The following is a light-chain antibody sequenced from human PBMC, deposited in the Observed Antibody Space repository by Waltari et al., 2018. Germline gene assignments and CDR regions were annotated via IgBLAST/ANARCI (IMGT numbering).Light chain of an antibody. V-gene: IGKV1-5*03. J-gene: IGKJ1*01. Sequence: DIHMTQSPTTLSASVGDRVTITCRASQGLTGWLAWYQQKPGKAPELLIYKTSRLESGVPSRFSGSGSQTEFTLTISSLQHDDFATYYCQQYASYWTFGQGTKVEMK. CDR1: QGLTGW. CDR2: KTS. CDR3: QQYASYWT.